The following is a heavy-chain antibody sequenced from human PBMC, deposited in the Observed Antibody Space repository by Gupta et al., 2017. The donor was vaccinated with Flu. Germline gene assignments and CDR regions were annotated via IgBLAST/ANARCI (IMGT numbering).Heavy chain of an antibody. D-gene: IGHD4-17*01. CDR3: ARQLPGDYGYFYYYAMDV. V-gene: IGHV1-69*06. CDR1: GGTFDHYA. Sequence: QVQLVQSGAEVKTPGSSVKVSCQASGGTFDHYAITLVRQAPGQGLEWMGGFIPIVATPYFSQKFRGRLTISADTSTTTAYMELSSLRSEDTAVYYCARQLPGDYGYFYYYAMDVWGQGTTVTVSS. CDR2: FIPIVATP. J-gene: IGHJ6*02.